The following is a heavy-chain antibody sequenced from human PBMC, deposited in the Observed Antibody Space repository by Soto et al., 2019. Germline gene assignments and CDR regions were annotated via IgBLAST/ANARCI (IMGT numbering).Heavy chain of an antibody. J-gene: IGHJ4*02. D-gene: IGHD3-10*01. Sequence: QVQLQESGPGLVKPSQTLSLTCTVSGGSISSGGYYWSWIRQHPGKGLEWIGYIYYSGSTYYNPSLKSRVTRSVDTSKNQFSLKLSSVTAADTAVYYCAREPGNYYGSGSQRQNDYGGQGTLVSVSS. CDR1: GGSISSGGYY. CDR3: AREPGNYYGSGSQRQNDY. V-gene: IGHV4-31*03. CDR2: IYYSGST.